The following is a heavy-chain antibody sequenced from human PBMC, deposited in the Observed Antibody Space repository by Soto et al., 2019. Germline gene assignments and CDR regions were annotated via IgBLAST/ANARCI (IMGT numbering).Heavy chain of an antibody. CDR3: ARVPDY. CDR2: ISYSGST. Sequence: PSETLSLTCTVSGGSISSISNHYCSWIRQPPGKGLEWIGYISYSGSTNYNPSLKSRVTISADTSKNQVSLKLSSVTAAYTAVYYCARVPDYWGQGILVTVSS. CDR1: GGSISSISNHY. V-gene: IGHV4-61*05. D-gene: IGHD2-2*01. J-gene: IGHJ4*02.